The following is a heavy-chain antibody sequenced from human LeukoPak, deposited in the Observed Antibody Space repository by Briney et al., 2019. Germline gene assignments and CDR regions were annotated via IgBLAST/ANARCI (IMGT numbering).Heavy chain of an antibody. V-gene: IGHV4-59*01. J-gene: IGHJ6*02. CDR2: IYYSGTT. Sequence: PSETLSLTCTVSGGSISHYYWSWFRQSPGKGLEWIGYIYYSGTTNYNPSLKSRVTISVDTSRNQFSLQLRSVTAADTAVHYCAREDPQTTVPEGMDVWGQGTTVIVSS. CDR3: AREDPQTTVPEGMDV. D-gene: IGHD4-17*01. CDR1: GGSISHYY.